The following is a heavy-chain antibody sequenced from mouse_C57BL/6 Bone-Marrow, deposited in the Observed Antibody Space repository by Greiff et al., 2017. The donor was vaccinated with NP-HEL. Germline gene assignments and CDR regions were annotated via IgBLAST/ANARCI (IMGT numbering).Heavy chain of an antibody. CDR3: VRHGGYYPYYAMDY. CDR2: IRSKSNNYAT. CDR1: GFSFNTYA. D-gene: IGHD2-3*01. J-gene: IGHJ4*01. Sequence: EVKLVESGGGLVQPKGSLKLSCAASGFSFNTYAMNWVRQAPGKGLEWVARIRSKSNNYATYYADSVKDRFTISRDDSESMLYLQLNNLTTEDTAMYYCVRHGGYYPYYAMDYWGQGTSVTVSS. V-gene: IGHV10-1*01.